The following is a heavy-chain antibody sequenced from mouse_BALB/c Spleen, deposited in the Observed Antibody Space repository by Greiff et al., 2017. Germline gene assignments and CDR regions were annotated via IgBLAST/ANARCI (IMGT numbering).Heavy chain of an antibody. CDR2: IWSGGST. Sequence: QVQLQQSGPGLVAPSQSLSITCTVSGFSLTSYGVHWVRQSPGKGLEWLGVIWSGGSTDYNAAFISRLSISKDNSKSQVFFKMNSLQANDTAIYYCARNDYRYDGFAWFAYWGQGTLVTVSA. CDR3: ARNDYRYDGFAWFAY. CDR1: GFSLTSYG. D-gene: IGHD2-14*01. V-gene: IGHV2-2*02. J-gene: IGHJ3*01.